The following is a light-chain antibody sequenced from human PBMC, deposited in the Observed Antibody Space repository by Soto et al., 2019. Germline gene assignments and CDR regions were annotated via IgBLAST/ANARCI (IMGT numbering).Light chain of an antibody. J-gene: IGLJ2*01. V-gene: IGLV2-18*01. CDR1: SSDVGSYNR. CDR3: VAWDDRLDGPV. CDR2: EVN. Sequence: QSALTQPPSVSGSPGQSVTISCTGTSSDVGSYNRLSWYQQPPGTAPKLIMYEVNTRPSGVPDRFSGSKSGSTASLTISGLQAEDEADYFCVAWDDRLDGPVFGGGTKLTVL.